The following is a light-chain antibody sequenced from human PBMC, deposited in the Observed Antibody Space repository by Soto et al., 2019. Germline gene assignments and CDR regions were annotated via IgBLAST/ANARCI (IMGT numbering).Light chain of an antibody. V-gene: IGKV1-5*03. CDR2: KAS. CDR3: QRYYNYPWT. J-gene: IGKJ1*01. Sequence: DIQMTQSPSTLSASVGDRVTITCRASQSISSWLAWYQQKPGKAPKLLIYKASNLESGVPSRFSGSGSGTEFTLTISSLQPDDFATYSCQRYYNYPWTFGQGTKVEIK. CDR1: QSISSW.